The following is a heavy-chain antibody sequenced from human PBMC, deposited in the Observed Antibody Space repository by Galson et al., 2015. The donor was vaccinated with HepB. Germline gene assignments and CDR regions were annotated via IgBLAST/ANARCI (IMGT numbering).Heavy chain of an antibody. V-gene: IGHV4-30-2*01. J-gene: IGHJ4*02. Sequence: TLSLTCAVSGGSISSGGYSWSWIRQPPGKGLEWIGYIYHSGSTYYNPSLKSRVTISVDRSKNQFSLKLSSVTAADTAVYYCATQGIAAAGTPYFDYWGQGTLVTVSS. D-gene: IGHD6-13*01. CDR2: IYHSGST. CDR1: GGSISSGGYS. CDR3: ATQGIAAAGTPYFDY.